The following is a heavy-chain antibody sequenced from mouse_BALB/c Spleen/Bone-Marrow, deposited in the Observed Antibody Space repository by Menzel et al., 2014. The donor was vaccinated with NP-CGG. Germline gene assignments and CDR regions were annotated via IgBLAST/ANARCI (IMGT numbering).Heavy chain of an antibody. V-gene: IGHV10-3*01. D-gene: IGHD1-1*02. J-gene: IGHJ4*01. CDR1: GFTLNTYA. CDR2: IRSKINKYAT. Sequence: EVKLVESGGGMVQPKGSLKLSCAASGFTLNTYAMHWVRQAPGKGLEWVARIRSKINKYATYYADSVKDRFTISRDDSQNMLYLQMNNLETEDTGMYYCVRENYSPYAMDYWGQGTSVTVSS. CDR3: VRENYSPYAMDY.